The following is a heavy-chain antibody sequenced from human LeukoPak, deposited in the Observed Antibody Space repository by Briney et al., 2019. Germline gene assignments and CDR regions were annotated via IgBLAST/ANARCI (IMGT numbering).Heavy chain of an antibody. CDR2: INTNTGNP. J-gene: IGHJ4*02. Sequence: GASVKVSCKASGYTCTSYAMNWVRQAPGQGLEWMGWINTNTGNPTYAQGFTGRFVFSLDTSVSTAYLQINSLKPEDTAVYFCARDTYCSGGRCYSRVGYWGQGTVVTVSS. CDR3: ARDTYCSGGRCYSRVGY. V-gene: IGHV7-4-1*02. D-gene: IGHD2-15*01. CDR1: GYTCTSYA.